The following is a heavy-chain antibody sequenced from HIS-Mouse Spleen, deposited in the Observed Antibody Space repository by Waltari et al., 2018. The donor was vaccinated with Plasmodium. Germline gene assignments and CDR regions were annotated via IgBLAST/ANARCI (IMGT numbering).Heavy chain of an antibody. CDR2: IIPILGIA. CDR3: ARDRGGSYYGDYYYGMDV. D-gene: IGHD1-26*01. Sequence: QVQLVQSGAEVKKPGSSVKVSCKASGGTFSSYAISWVRQAPGQGLEWMGRIIPILGIANCAQKFQGRVTITADKSTSTAYMELSSLRSEDTAVYYCARDRGGSYYGDYYYGMDVWGQGTTVTVS. J-gene: IGHJ6*02. V-gene: IGHV1-69*04. CDR1: GGTFSSYA.